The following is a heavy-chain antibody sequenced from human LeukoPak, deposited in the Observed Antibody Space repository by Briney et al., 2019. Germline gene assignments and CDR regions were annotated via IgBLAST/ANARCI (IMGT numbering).Heavy chain of an antibody. CDR1: GYTFTIYG. J-gene: IGHJ4*02. V-gene: IGHV1-18*01. Sequence: ASVKVSCKASGYTFTIYGISWLRQAPGQGIEWMGWISAYNGNTNYAQKLQGRVTMTTDTSTSTAYMELRSLRSDDTAVYYCARSDSSGWYDYWGQGTLVTVSS. CDR3: ARSDSSGWYDY. CDR2: ISAYNGNT. D-gene: IGHD6-19*01.